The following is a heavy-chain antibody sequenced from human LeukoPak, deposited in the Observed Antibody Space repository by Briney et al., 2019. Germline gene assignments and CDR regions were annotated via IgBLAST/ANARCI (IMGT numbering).Heavy chain of an antibody. CDR2: ISSSSSYI. J-gene: IGHJ4*02. CDR3: ARDLRALRLSIAVPDY. Sequence: GSLRLSCAASGFTFSSYSMNWVRQAPGKGLEWVSSISSSSSYIYYADSVKGRFTIPRDNAKNSLYLQMNSLRAEDTAVYYCARDLRALRLSIAVPDYWGQGTLVTVSS. CDR1: GFTFSSYS. D-gene: IGHD6-19*01. V-gene: IGHV3-21*01.